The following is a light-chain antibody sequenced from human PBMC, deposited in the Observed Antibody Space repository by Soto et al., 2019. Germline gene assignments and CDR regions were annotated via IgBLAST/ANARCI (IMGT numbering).Light chain of an antibody. CDR3: QQYNTWPLT. J-gene: IGKJ4*01. CDR2: GAS. V-gene: IGKV3-15*01. CDR1: QGVTTN. Sequence: EIVMTQSPATLSVSPGERATLSCRASQGVTTNLAWYQQKPGQAPRLLIYGASTRATGIPARFSGSGSVTEFTLTISSLQSEDFAVYYCQQYNTWPLTFGGGTKVEIK.